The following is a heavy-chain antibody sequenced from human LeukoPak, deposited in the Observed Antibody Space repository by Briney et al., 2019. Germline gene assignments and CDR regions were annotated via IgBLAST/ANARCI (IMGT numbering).Heavy chain of an antibody. V-gene: IGHV1-2*02. CDR3: ARAVITMVRGVITNFDY. D-gene: IGHD3-10*01. CDR2: INPNSGGT. CDR1: GYMFSIND. J-gene: IGHJ4*02. Sequence: GASVKVSCKASGYMFSINDMHWVRQAPGQGLEWMGWINPNSGGTNYAQKFQGRVTMTRDTSISTAYMELSRLRSDDTAVYYCARAVITMVRGVITNFDYWGQGTLVTVSS.